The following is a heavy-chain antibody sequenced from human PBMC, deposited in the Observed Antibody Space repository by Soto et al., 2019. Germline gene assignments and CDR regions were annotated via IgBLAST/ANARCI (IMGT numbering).Heavy chain of an antibody. D-gene: IGHD2-21*02. J-gene: IGHJ4*01. CDR3: ARASDHKSSTFDY. CDR1: GGSISNYY. Sequence: SETLSLTCIVSGGSISNYYWSWIRQPPGKGLEWIGYIYYSGSTNYNPSLTSRVTISVDTSRNQFSLRLRSVTAADTAVYYCARASDHKSSTFDYWGHGTLVTVSS. CDR2: IYYSGST. V-gene: IGHV4-59*12.